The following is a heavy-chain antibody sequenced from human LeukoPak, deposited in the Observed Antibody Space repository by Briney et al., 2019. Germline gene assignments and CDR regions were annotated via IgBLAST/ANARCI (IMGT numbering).Heavy chain of an antibody. CDR1: GYTFTSYY. CDR2: INPSGGST. CDR3: ARDRVGATLYFDY. D-gene: IGHD1-26*01. V-gene: IGHV1-46*01. Sequence: ASVKVSCKASGYTFTSYYMHWVRQAPGQGLEWMGIINPSGGSTSYAQKFQGRVTMTRDMSTSTDYMELSSLRSEDTAVYYCARDRVGATLYFDYWGQGTLVTVSS. J-gene: IGHJ4*02.